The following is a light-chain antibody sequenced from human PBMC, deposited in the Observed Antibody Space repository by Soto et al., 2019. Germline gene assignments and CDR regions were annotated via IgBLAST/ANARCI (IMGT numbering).Light chain of an antibody. J-gene: IGKJ4*01. CDR2: DAS. CDR1: QDISNY. CDR3: QQYDNLPPLT. V-gene: IGKV1-33*01. Sequence: DIQMTQSPSSLSASVGDRVTITCQARQDISNYLNWYQQKPGKDPKLLIYDASNLETGVPSRFSGSGSGTDFTFTISSLQPEDIATYYCQQYDNLPPLTFGGGTKVEIK.